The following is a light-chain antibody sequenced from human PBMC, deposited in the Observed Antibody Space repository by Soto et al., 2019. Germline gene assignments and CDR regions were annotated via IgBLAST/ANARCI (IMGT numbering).Light chain of an antibody. J-gene: IGKJ4*01. CDR3: QQYNNWPRAT. CDR1: QTITNN. Sequence: ETVMTQSPATLSVSPGERATLSCRASQTITNNLAWYQQKPAQAPRLIMFRTSTRATGVPARFSGSGSGTEFNLTISSLQSEDFAVYYCQQYNNWPRATFGGGTKVEIK. V-gene: IGKV3-15*01. CDR2: RTS.